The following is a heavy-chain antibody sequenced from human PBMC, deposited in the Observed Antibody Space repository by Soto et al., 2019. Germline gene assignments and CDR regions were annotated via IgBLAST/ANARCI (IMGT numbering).Heavy chain of an antibody. J-gene: IGHJ3*02. V-gene: IGHV5-51*01. D-gene: IGHD2-8*01. CDR3: ARHDCTNGVCYHFYDI. Sequence: ESLKISCKGSDYTFAAYWIGWVRQLPGKGLEWMGIVNPGDSETRYRPSFQGQVTISADKSVNTAYLQWSSLKASDTAMYYCARHDCTNGVCYHFYDIWGQGTMVTVSS. CDR2: VNPGDSET. CDR1: DYTFAAYW.